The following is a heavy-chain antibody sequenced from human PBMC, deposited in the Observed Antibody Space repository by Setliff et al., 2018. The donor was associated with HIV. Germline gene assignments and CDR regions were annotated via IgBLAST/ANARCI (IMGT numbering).Heavy chain of an antibody. CDR2: ITSNTDYI. CDR1: GFTFSYYS. D-gene: IGHD6-19*01. J-gene: IGHJ5*02. Sequence: KPGGSLRLSCAASGFTFSYYSMNWVRQAPGKGLEWVSSITSNTDYISYADSVKGRFTISRDNTKNSLYLQMNSLRVEDTAVYYCAKDKGSSGWSAWGQGTLVTVSS. CDR3: AKDKGSSGWSA. V-gene: IGHV3-21*04.